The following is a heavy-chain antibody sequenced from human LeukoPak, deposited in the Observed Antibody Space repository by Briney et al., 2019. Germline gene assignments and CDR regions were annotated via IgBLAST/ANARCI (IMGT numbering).Heavy chain of an antibody. Sequence: GGSLRLSCAASGFTFSSYGMHWVRQAPGKGLEWVAVIWYDGSNKYYADSVKGRFTISRDNSKNTLYLQMNSLRADDTAVYYCASRKNIHYYGSGSYSDAFDIWGQGTMVTVSS. CDR3: ASRKNIHYYGSGSYSDAFDI. J-gene: IGHJ3*02. CDR1: GFTFSSYG. CDR2: IWYDGSNK. V-gene: IGHV3-33*01. D-gene: IGHD3-10*01.